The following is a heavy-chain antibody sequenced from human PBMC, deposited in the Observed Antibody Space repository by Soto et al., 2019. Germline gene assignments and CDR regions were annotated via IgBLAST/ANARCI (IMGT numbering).Heavy chain of an antibody. CDR3: ARDGQQKAPYALDV. V-gene: IGHV3-33*01. CDR1: GFTFNHNA. CDR2: IWYDGSEK. D-gene: IGHD6-13*01. Sequence: QVQLVESGGGVVQPGRSLRLSCAASGFTFNHNAMHWVRQAAGKGLEWVAQIWYDGSEKYYTDSVKGRFTISRDNFKNTAFLKIDSLRVEDRAVYYWARDGQQKAPYALDVWGQGTTVIVSS. J-gene: IGHJ6*02.